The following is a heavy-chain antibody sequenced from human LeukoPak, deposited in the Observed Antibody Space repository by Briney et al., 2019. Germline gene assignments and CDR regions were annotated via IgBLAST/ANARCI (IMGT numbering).Heavy chain of an antibody. J-gene: IGHJ5*02. Sequence: GASVKVSCKASGYTFTSYGISWVRQAPGQGLEWMGWISAYNGNTNYAQKLQGRVTMTTDTSTSTAYMELRSLRSDDTAVYYCARDSQPGTPINWFDPWGQGTLVTVSS. CDR2: ISAYNGNT. CDR3: ARDSQPGTPINWFDP. V-gene: IGHV1-18*01. CDR1: GYTFTSYG. D-gene: IGHD1-26*01.